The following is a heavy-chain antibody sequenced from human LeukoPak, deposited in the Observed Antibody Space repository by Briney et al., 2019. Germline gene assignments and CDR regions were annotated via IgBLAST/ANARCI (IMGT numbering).Heavy chain of an antibody. Sequence: GGSLRLSCVASGFTFSSYSMKWVRQAPGKGLEWVSSISSSSSYIDYADSVKGRFTISRDNSKNTLYLQMNSLRAEDTAVYYCAKAPSPYSGSLQPFDYWGQGALVTVSS. V-gene: IGHV3-21*04. J-gene: IGHJ4*02. CDR1: GFTFSSYS. D-gene: IGHD1-26*01. CDR2: ISSSSSYI. CDR3: AKAPSPYSGSLQPFDY.